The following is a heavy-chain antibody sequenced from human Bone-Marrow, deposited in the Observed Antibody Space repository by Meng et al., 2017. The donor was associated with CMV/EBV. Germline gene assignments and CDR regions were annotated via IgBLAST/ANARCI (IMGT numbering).Heavy chain of an antibody. CDR3: VRDRDYYYGMDV. V-gene: IGHV4-59*01. CDR1: GGSISSYY. J-gene: IGHJ6*02. CDR2: IYYSGST. D-gene: IGHD3-10*01. Sequence: GSLRLSCTVSGGSISSYYWSWIRQPPGKGLEWIGYIYYSGSTNYNPSLKSRVTISVDTSKNQFSLKLSSVTAADTAVYYCVRDRDYYYGMDVWGQGTTVTVSS.